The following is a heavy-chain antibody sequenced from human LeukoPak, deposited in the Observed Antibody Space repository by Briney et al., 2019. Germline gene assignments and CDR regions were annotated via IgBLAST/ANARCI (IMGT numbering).Heavy chain of an antibody. D-gene: IGHD6-19*01. V-gene: IGHV1-24*01. CDR3: ATGGSGWPYYFDY. Sequence: ASVKDSCKVSGYTLTELSMHWVRQAPGKGLEWMGGFDPEDGETIYAQKFQGRVTMTEDTSTDTAYMELSSLRSEDTAVYYCATGGSGWPYYFDYWGQGTLVTVSS. J-gene: IGHJ4*02. CDR1: GYTLTELS. CDR2: FDPEDGET.